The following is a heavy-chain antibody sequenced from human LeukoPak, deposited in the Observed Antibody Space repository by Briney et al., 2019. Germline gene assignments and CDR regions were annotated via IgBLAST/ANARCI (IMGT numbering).Heavy chain of an antibody. D-gene: IGHD5-12*01. V-gene: IGHV3-23*01. J-gene: IGHJ4*02. Sequence: GGSLRLSCAASGFTFSSYAMSWVRQAPGKGLEWVSAISGSGGSTYYADSVKGRFTISRDDSKNTLYLQMNSLRAEDTAVYYCAKDRGFSGYDLTDYWGQGTLVTVSS. CDR3: AKDRGFSGYDLTDY. CDR1: GFTFSSYA. CDR2: ISGSGGST.